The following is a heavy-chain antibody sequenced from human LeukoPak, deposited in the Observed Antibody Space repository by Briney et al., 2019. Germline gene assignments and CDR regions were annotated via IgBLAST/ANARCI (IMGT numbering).Heavy chain of an antibody. CDR1: GFTFSSYA. Sequence: PGGSLRLSCAASGFTFSSYAMSWVRQAPGKGLEWVSSISSSSSYIYYADSVKGRFTISRDNAKNSLYLQMNSLRAEDTAVYYCARDAYDILTGYPPGSSFDYWGQGTLVTVSS. CDR2: ISSSSSYI. CDR3: ARDAYDILTGYPPGSSFDY. D-gene: IGHD3-9*01. V-gene: IGHV3-21*01. J-gene: IGHJ4*02.